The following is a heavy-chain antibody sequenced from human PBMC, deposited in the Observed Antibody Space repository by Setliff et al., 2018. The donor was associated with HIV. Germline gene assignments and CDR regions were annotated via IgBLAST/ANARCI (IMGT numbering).Heavy chain of an antibody. CDR3: AGSRITMVRGAAYYYYMDV. V-gene: IGHV4-34*01. CDR1: GGSFSDYN. Sequence: PSETLSLTCAVYGGSFSDYNWSWIRQSPGRGLEWIGEINHSGGTNYNPSLKSRVTISVDTSKNHFSLKLSSVTAADTAVYYCAGSRITMVRGAAYYYYMDVWGKGTTVTVSS. J-gene: IGHJ6*03. D-gene: IGHD3-10*01. CDR2: INHSGGT.